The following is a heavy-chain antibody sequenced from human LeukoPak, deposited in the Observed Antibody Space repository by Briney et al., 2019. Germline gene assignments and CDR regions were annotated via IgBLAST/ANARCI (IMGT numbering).Heavy chain of an antibody. V-gene: IGHV1-8*01. CDR2: MNPNSGNT. Sequence: ASVKASCKASGHTFTSYDINWVRQATGQGLEWMGWMNPNSGNTGYAQKFQGRVTMTRNTSISTAYMELSSLRSEDTAVYYCASMVRDSSGWFGFDYWGQGTLVTVSS. CDR1: GHTFTSYD. CDR3: ASMVRDSSGWFGFDY. J-gene: IGHJ4*02. D-gene: IGHD6-19*01.